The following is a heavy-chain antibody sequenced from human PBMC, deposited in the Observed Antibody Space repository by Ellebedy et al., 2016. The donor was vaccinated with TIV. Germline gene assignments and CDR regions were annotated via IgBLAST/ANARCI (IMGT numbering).Heavy chain of an antibody. CDR1: GYSFTSYW. Sequence: GESLKISCKGSGYSFTSYWIGWVRQMPGKGLEWMGIIYPGDSDTRYSPSFQGQVTISADKSISTAYLQWSSLKASDTAMYYCARQRITMVRGVFYYYGMDVWGQGTTVTVSS. CDR3: ARQRITMVRGVFYYYGMDV. CDR2: IYPGDSDT. D-gene: IGHD3-10*01. V-gene: IGHV5-51*01. J-gene: IGHJ6*02.